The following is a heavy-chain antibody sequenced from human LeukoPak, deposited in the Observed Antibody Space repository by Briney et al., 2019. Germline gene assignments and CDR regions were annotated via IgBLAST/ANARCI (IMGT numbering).Heavy chain of an antibody. CDR3: ASWIQLPYYFDY. V-gene: IGHV3-23*01. D-gene: IGHD5-18*01. CDR2: ISGSGGST. Sequence: GRSLRLSCAASGFTFSSYAMSWVHQAPGKGLEWVSAISGSGGSTYYADSVKGRFTISGDNSKNTLYLQMNSLRAEDTAVYYCASWIQLPYYFDYWGQGTLVTVSS. CDR1: GFTFSSYA. J-gene: IGHJ4*02.